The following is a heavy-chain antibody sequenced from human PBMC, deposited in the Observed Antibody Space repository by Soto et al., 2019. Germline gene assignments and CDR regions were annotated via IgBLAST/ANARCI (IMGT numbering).Heavy chain of an antibody. CDR1: GFTFSSYW. J-gene: IGHJ6*03. CDR3: ARVVVPRYCTNGVCVDYYYYCYMDV. V-gene: IGHV3-7*01. D-gene: IGHD2-8*01. CDR2: IKQDGSEK. Sequence: GGSLRLSCAASGFTFSSYWMSWVHQAPGKGLEWVANIKQDGSEKYYVDSVKGRFTISRDNAKNSLYLQMNSLRAEDTAVYYCARVVVPRYCTNGVCVDYYYYCYMDVWGKGTTVTVSS.